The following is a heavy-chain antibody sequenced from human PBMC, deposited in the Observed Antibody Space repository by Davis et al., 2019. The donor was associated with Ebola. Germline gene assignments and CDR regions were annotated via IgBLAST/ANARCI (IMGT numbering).Heavy chain of an antibody. CDR3: ARDMMTLAYYGSGSNYFDY. J-gene: IGHJ4*02. CDR1: GFTFTSYS. V-gene: IGHV3-21*01. D-gene: IGHD3-10*01. Sequence: GESLKISCAASGFTFTSYSLNWVRQAPGKGLEWVSSISPSSTYIHYADSVKGRFTISSDNAKSSLFLQMNSLRAEDTAVYYCARDMMTLAYYGSGSNYFDYWGQGTLVTVSS. CDR2: ISPSSTYI.